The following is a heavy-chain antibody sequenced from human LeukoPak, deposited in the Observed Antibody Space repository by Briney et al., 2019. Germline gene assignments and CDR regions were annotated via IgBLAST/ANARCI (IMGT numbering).Heavy chain of an antibody. D-gene: IGHD3-22*01. CDR2: ISYDGSNK. V-gene: IGHV3-30*18. CDR1: GFTFSSYG. CDR3: AKGRIVVWGSCDY. J-gene: IGHJ4*02. Sequence: GRSLRLSCAASGFTFSSYGMHWVRQAPGKGLEWVAVISYDGSNKYYADSVKGRFTISRDNSKNTLYLQMNSLRAEDTAVYYCAKGRIVVWGSCDYWGQGTLVTVSS.